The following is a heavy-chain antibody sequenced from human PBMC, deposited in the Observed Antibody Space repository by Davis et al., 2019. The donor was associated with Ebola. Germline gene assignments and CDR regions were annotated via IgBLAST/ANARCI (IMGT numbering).Heavy chain of an antibody. Sequence: GGSLRLSCAASGFTFSSYGMHWVRQAPGKGLEWVAVIWYDGSNKYYADSVKGRFTISRDNSKKTMYLQMNSLRGEDTAVYYCARSGLSFGVVKYHYGIDAWGKGTTVTVSS. CDR3: ARSGLSFGVVKYHYGIDA. J-gene: IGHJ6*04. D-gene: IGHD3-3*01. CDR1: GFTFSSYG. V-gene: IGHV3-33*01. CDR2: IWYDGSNK.